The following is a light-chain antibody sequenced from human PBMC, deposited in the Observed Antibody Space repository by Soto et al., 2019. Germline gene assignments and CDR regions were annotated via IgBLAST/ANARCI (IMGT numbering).Light chain of an antibody. V-gene: IGLV1-40*01. CDR2: GNS. CDR1: SSNIGAGYD. CDR3: QSYDSSRSGSRV. J-gene: IGLJ2*01. Sequence: QSVLTQPPSVSGAPGQRVTISCTGSSSNIGAGYDVHWYQQLPGTAPKLLIYGNSNRPSGVPDRFSGSKPGTSASLAITGLQAEDEADYYCQSYDSSRSGSRVFGGGTKLTVL.